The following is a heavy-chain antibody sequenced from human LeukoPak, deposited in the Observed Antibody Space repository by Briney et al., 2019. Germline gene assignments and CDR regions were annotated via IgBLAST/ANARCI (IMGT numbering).Heavy chain of an antibody. J-gene: IGHJ3*02. CDR2: INPNSGGT. CDR1: GYTFTGYF. V-gene: IGHV1-2*02. Sequence: ASVKVSCKASGYTFTGYFMHWVRQAPGQGLEWMGWINPNSGGTNSAQNFQGRVTMTRDTSISTAYMELSGLRPADTPVYYCAKTRYGGNPLGAFDIGGQGTMVTVSS. D-gene: IGHD4-23*01. CDR3: AKTRYGGNPLGAFDI.